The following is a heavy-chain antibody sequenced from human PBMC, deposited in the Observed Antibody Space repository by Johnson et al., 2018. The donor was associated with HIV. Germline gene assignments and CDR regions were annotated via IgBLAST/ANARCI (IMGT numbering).Heavy chain of an antibody. J-gene: IGHJ3*02. CDR2: ISYDGSNE. CDR1: GFTFSSYA. CDR3: AREESIVVVIAIQAFDI. Sequence: QVQLVESGGGVVQPGRSLRLSCAASGFTFSSYAIHWVRQAPGKGLEWVAVISYDGSNEFYADSVKGRFTISRDNSKNTLYLQMNSLRAEDTAVYYCAREESIVVVIAIQAFDIWGHGTMVTVSS. D-gene: IGHD2-21*01. V-gene: IGHV3-30*04.